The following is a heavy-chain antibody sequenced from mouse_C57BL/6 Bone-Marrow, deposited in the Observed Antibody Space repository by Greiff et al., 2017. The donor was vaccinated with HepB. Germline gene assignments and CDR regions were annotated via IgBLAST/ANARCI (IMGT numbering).Heavy chain of an antibody. CDR3: ARAFYDIFWYFDV. D-gene: IGHD1-1*01. V-gene: IGHV5-4*03. Sequence: EVNVVESGGGLVKPGGSLKLSCAASGFTFSSYAMSWVRQTPEKRLEWVATISDGGSYTYYPDNVKGRFTISRDNAQNNLYLQMSHLNSEDTAMYYCARAFYDIFWYFDVWGTGTTVTVSS. CDR2: ISDGGSYT. CDR1: GFTFSSYA. J-gene: IGHJ1*03.